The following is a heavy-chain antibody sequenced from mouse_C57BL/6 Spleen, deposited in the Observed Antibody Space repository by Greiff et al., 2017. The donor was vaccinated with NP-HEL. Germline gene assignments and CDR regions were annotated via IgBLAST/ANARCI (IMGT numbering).Heavy chain of an antibody. Sequence: QVQLQQSGAELVKPGASVKISCKASGYAFSSYWMNWVEQRPGKGLEWIGQIYPGDGDTNYNGKFKGKATLTADKSSSTAYMQLSSLTSEDSAVYFCARWGALYYDYDGGFAYWGQGTLVTVSA. V-gene: IGHV1-80*01. CDR1: GYAFSSYW. CDR3: ARWGALYYDYDGGFAY. CDR2: IYPGDGDT. J-gene: IGHJ3*01. D-gene: IGHD2-4*01.